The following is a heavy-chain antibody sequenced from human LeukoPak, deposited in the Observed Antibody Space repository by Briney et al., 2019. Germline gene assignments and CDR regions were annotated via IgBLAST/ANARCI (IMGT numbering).Heavy chain of an antibody. CDR1: GFTFNNYA. J-gene: IGHJ5*02. CDR3: AKDRGVIVPAGMAT. Sequence: GGSLRLSCAASGFTFNNYAMSWVRQAPGKGLEWVSVISGSGGSTYYADSVKGRFTMSRDNSKNTLYLQMNSLRAEETAVYYCAKDRGVIVPAGMATWGQGTLVTVSS. D-gene: IGHD2/OR15-2a*01. V-gene: IGHV3-23*01. CDR2: ISGSGGST.